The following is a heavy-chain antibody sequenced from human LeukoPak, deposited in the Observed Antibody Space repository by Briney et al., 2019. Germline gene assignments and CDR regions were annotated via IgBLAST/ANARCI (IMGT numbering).Heavy chain of an antibody. CDR3: ASVRGYSSGWYASGFDP. D-gene: IGHD6-19*01. V-gene: IGHV4-59*08. CDR2: IYYSGST. J-gene: IGHJ5*02. CDR1: GGSFSSYY. Sequence: KTSETLSLTCAVYGGSFSSYYWSWIRQPPGKGLEWIGYIYYSGSTNYNPSLKSRVTISVDTSKNQFSLKLSSVTAADTAVYHCASVRGYSSGWYASGFDPWGQGTLVTVSS.